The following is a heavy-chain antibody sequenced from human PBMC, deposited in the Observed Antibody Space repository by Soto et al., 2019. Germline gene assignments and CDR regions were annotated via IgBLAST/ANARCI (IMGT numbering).Heavy chain of an antibody. D-gene: IGHD6-19*01. CDR2: ISAYNGNT. V-gene: IGHV1-18*01. CDR3: ARETGYSSGWYYSCYGMDV. J-gene: IGHJ6*02. Sequence: QVQLVQSGAEVKKPGASVKVSCKASGYTFTSYGISWVRQAPGQGLEWMGWISAYNGNTNYAQKRQGRVTMTTDTSTSTAYMELRSLRSDDTAVYYCARETGYSSGWYYSCYGMDVWGQGTTVTVSS. CDR1: GYTFTSYG.